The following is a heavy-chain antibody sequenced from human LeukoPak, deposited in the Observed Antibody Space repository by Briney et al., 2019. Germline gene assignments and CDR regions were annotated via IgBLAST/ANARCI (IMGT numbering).Heavy chain of an antibody. CDR3: ARHRAWEYYFDY. D-gene: IGHD1-26*01. Sequence: XWIGSIYYSGSTYYNPSLKSRVTISVDTSKNQFSLKLSSVTAADTAVYYCARHRAWEYYFDYWGQGTLVTVSS. J-gene: IGHJ4*02. V-gene: IGHV4-39*01. CDR2: IYYSGST.